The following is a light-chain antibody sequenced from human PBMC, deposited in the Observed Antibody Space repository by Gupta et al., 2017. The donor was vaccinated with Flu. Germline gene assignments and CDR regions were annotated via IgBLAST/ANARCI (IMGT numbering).Light chain of an antibody. J-gene: IGLJ3*02. V-gene: IGLV1-40*01. CDR3: PTFDSSLIGWV. CDR2: RDT. CDR1: NIGAGCG. Sequence: NIGAGCGVHRHQQDPQTAPYLLIYRDTYRASGLPVRPCGTDSGTTASLPITGRQAAEEADYYCPTFDSSLIGWVFGGGTKLTVL.